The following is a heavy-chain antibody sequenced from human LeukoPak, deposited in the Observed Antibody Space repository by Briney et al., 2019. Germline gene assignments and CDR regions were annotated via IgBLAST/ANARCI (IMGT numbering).Heavy chain of an antibody. CDR2: TYYRSKWYN. D-gene: IGHD6-19*01. CDR3: AREPRLGDAFDI. V-gene: IGHV6-1*01. Sequence: SQTLSLTCAISGDSVSRNSVAWNWIRQSPSRGLEWLGRTYYRSKWYNDYAVSVKSRMTTNPDTSKNQFSLQLNSVTPEDTAVYYCAREPRLGDAFDIWGQGTMVTVSS. CDR1: GDSVSRNSVA. J-gene: IGHJ3*02.